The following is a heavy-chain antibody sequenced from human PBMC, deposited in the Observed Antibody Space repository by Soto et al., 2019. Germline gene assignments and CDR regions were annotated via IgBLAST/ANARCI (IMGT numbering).Heavy chain of an antibody. CDR1: GGAISSSSYS. V-gene: IGHV4-39*02. Sequence: SETLSLTCTVSGGAISSSSYSGGWISQPPGKGLEWIGSIYYSGSTYYTPSLKSRVTISVDTSKNHFSLKLTSVTAADTALYYCARGMVTGSTYSTDFDYWGQGTLVTVSS. CDR3: ARGMVTGSTYSTDFDY. D-gene: IGHD2-15*01. CDR2: IYYSGST. J-gene: IGHJ4*02.